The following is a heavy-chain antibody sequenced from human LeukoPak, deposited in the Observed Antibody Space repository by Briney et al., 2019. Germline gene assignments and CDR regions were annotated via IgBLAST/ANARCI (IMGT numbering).Heavy chain of an antibody. J-gene: IGHJ6*02. D-gene: IGHD2-2*01. CDR2: ISSSDNTI. V-gene: IGHV3-48*04. CDR3: ARRNAYCSSNSCSRASYFYYGMDV. CDR1: GFTFSSYG. Sequence: PGRSLRLSCAASGFTFSSYGMHWVRQAPGKGLEWLSYISSSDNTIFYADSVKGRFTISRDNAKNSLYLQMNSLRVEDTAMYYCARRNAYCSSNSCSRASYFYYGMDVWGQGTTVTVSS.